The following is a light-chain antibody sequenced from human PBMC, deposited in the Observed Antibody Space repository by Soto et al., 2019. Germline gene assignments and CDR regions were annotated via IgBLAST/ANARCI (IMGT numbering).Light chain of an antibody. Sequence: LTQSPGTLSLSPGERATLSCWASQTVRNNYLAWYQQKNGQAPRLLIYDASSRATGIPERLSGGGYGTDLTITISRMQTEDFEVYYCQQFSSYPLTFGGGTKVDIK. CDR2: DAS. V-gene: IGKV3-20*01. CDR1: QTVRNNY. CDR3: QQFSSYPLT. J-gene: IGKJ4*01.